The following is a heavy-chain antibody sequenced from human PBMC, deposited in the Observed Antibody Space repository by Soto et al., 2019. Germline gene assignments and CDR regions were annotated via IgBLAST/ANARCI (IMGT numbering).Heavy chain of an antibody. CDR3: ARAATDFWSGYYTDSKHTKTTHNWFAP. Sequence: SETLSLTCNVSGGSVGGYHWSWIRQPPGKGLEWIGYVNNNGNTDYNPSLESRVTISVDTSKNQISLYLTSVTAADTAVYYCARAATDFWSGYYTDSKHTKTTHNWFAPWGQGTLVTVSS. D-gene: IGHD3-3*01. J-gene: IGHJ5*02. V-gene: IGHV4-59*02. CDR2: VNNNGNT. CDR1: GGSVGGYH.